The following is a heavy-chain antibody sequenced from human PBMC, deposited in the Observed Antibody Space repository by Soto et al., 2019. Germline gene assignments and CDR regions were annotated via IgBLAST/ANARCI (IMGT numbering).Heavy chain of an antibody. CDR3: ARDSAYCSSTSCYYYYMDV. D-gene: IGHD2-2*01. CDR1: GGSISGYY. J-gene: IGHJ6*03. CDR2: IYYSGST. V-gene: IGHV4-59*01. Sequence: LETLSLTCRVSGGSISGYYGSWIRQPPGKGLEWIGYIYYSGSTNYNPSLKSRVTISVDTSKNQFSLKLSSVTAADTAVYYCARDSAYCSSTSCYYYYMDVWGKGTTVTVSS.